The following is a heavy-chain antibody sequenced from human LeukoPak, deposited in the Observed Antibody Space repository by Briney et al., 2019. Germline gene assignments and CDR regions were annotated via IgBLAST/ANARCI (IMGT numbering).Heavy chain of an antibody. V-gene: IGHV3-23*01. Sequence: PGGSLRLSCAASGFTFSSYAMSWVRQAPGKGLEWVSAITDSGGGTYHADSVKGRFTISRDNSMNTLYLQMNSLRAEDMAVYYCAKGSRGSRPYYFDFWGRGTLVTVSS. J-gene: IGHJ4*02. D-gene: IGHD3-10*01. CDR1: GFTFSSYA. CDR3: AKGSRGSRPYYFDF. CDR2: ITDSGGGT.